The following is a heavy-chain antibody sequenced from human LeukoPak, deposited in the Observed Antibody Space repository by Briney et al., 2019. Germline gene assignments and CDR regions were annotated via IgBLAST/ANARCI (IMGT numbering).Heavy chain of an antibody. CDR1: GFTLSNAW. CDR3: ARELGSYEGGYYGMDV. D-gene: IGHD1-26*01. J-gene: IGHJ6*02. V-gene: IGHV3-15*01. Sequence: GGSLRLSCAASGFTLSNAWMNWVRQAPGKGLEWVGRIQSKTDGGTTEYAAPVKGRFTISRDDSTSTLYLQMNSLKTEDTGVYYCARELGSYEGGYYGMDVWGQGTTVTVSS. CDR2: IQSKTDGGTT.